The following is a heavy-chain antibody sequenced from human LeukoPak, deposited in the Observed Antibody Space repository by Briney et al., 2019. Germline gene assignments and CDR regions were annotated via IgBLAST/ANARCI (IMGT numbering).Heavy chain of an antibody. J-gene: IGHJ4*02. CDR2: ISGSGGST. D-gene: IGHD3-10*01. CDR3: AKDPGAPYYYGSGSKIEPYFDY. V-gene: IGHV3-23*01. Sequence: GGSLRLSCAASGFTFSSYAMSWVRQAPGKGLEWVSAISGSGGSTYHADSVKGRFTISRDNSKNTLYLQMNSLRAEDTAVYYCAKDPGAPYYYGSGSKIEPYFDYWGQGTLVTVSS. CDR1: GFTFSSYA.